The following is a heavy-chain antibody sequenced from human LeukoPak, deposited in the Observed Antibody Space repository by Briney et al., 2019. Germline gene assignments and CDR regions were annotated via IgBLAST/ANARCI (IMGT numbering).Heavy chain of an antibody. D-gene: IGHD6-6*01. J-gene: IGHJ6*02. CDR3: AKENIAARPDYYYYYGMDV. Sequence: GRSLRLSCAASGFTFSSYGMHWVRQAPGKGLEWVAVISYDGSNKYYADSVKGRFTISRDNSKNTLYLQMNSLRAEDTAVYYCAKENIAARPDYYYYYGMDVWGQGTTVTVFS. V-gene: IGHV3-30*18. CDR1: GFTFSSYG. CDR2: ISYDGSNK.